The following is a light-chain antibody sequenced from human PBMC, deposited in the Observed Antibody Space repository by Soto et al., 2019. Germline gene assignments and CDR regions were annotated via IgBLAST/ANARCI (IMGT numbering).Light chain of an antibody. Sequence: DIVMTQSPDSLAVSLGERATIKCKSSQTVLSSSNNRNYLVWYQQKSGQSPKLLIYWSSTRASGVPDRFTDSGSGTDFALTISNIQAEDVGIYFCHQHSDLPTFGQGTRLEL. CDR1: QTVLSSSNNRNY. V-gene: IGKV4-1*01. CDR3: HQHSDLPT. J-gene: IGKJ5*01. CDR2: WSS.